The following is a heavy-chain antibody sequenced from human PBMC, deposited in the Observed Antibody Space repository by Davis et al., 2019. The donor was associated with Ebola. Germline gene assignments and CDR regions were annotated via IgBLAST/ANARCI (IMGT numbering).Heavy chain of an antibody. V-gene: IGHV4-61*01. D-gene: IGHD3-22*01. Sequence: PSETLSLTCSVSGGSVTSRSYFWTWIRQPPKKGPEWIGHVYYSGSTSYNPSLKSRVTISVDRSKNQFSLKLSSVTAADTAVYYCARNTYDSSDYPYFYMDVWGKGTTVTVSS. CDR3: ARNTYDSSDYPYFYMDV. J-gene: IGHJ6*03. CDR1: GGSVTSRSYF. CDR2: VYYSGST.